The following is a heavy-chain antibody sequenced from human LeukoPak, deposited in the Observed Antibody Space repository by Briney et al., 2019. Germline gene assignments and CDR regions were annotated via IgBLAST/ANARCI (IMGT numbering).Heavy chain of an antibody. V-gene: IGHV3-9*01. Sequence: GGSLRLSCAASGFTFDDYAMPWVRQAPGKGLEWVSGISWNSGSIGYADSVKGRFTISRDNAKNSLHLQMNSLRAEDTALYYCAKGLEFDPWGQGTLVTVSS. CDR3: AKGLEFDP. CDR2: ISWNSGSI. J-gene: IGHJ5*02. CDR1: GFTFDDYA.